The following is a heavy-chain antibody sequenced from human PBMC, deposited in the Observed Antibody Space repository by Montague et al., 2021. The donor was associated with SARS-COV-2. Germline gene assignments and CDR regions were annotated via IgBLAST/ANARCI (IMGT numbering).Heavy chain of an antibody. CDR1: ALWCGGTH. CDR3: AKGSHIYETRGLRTGWFDP. Sequence: SETLSLTCGGPALWCGGTHSQRIRPHPGRPVAKIGGILPCGKTYYNPSLQSRLTMSVDTYKKQFSLRLSSVTAADTAVYFCAKGSHIYETRGLRTGWFDPWGQGTLVTVSS. V-gene: IGHV4-34*01. CDR2: ILPCGKT. D-gene: IGHD7-27*01. J-gene: IGHJ5*02.